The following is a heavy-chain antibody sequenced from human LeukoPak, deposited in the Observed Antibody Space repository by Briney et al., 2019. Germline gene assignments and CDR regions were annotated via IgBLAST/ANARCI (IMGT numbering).Heavy chain of an antibody. V-gene: IGHV1-2*02. CDR2: INPNSGGT. J-gene: IGHJ4*02. Sequence: ASLRVSCKASGYTFTGYYMRWVRQAPGQGLEWMGWINPNSGGTNYSQKLQGRVTISRDTSTSTAYLELSRLRSADTAVYYCARSPLYCSGGSCDPDSIDYWGQGTLVTVSS. CDR1: GYTFTGYY. CDR3: ARSPLYCSGGSCDPDSIDY. D-gene: IGHD2-15*01.